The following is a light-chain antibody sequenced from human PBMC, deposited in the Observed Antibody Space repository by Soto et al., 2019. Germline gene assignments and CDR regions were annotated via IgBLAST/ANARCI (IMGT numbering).Light chain of an antibody. J-gene: IGKJ2*01. CDR3: QQYNNWRYT. CDR2: GAS. V-gene: IGKV3-20*01. CDR1: QSVSSSY. Sequence: EIVLTQSPGTLSLSPGERATLSCRASQSVSSSYLAWYQQKPGQAPRLLIYGASSRATGIPDRFSGSGSGTDFTLTISSLQSEDFAVYYCQQYNNWRYTFGQGTKVDIK.